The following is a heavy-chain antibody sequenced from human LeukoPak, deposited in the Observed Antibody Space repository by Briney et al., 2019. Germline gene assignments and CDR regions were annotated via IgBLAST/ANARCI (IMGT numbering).Heavy chain of an antibody. V-gene: IGHV3-21*04. CDR2: ISSSSSYI. J-gene: IGHJ6*03. CDR1: GLSFSSYS. CDR3: AKGGYSIAAYYYYYYMDV. D-gene: IGHD6-25*01. Sequence: GGSLRLSCAASGLSFSSYSMNWVRQAPGKGLEWVSSISSSSSYIYYADSVKGRFTISRDNAKNSLYLQMNSLRAEDTAVYYCAKGGYSIAAYYYYYYMDVWGKGTTVTVSS.